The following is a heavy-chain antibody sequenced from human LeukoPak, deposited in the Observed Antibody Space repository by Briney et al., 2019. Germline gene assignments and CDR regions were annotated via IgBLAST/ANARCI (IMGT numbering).Heavy chain of an antibody. CDR2: IYAGDSDI. Sequence: GESLKISCKGSGYTFSTYWIGWVRQMPGKGLEWMGIIYAGDSDIRYSPSFQGQVTISADKSISTAYLQWSSLKASDTAMYYCARRLDGLQLNWFDPWGQGTLVTVSS. D-gene: IGHD1-1*01. J-gene: IGHJ5*02. CDR1: GYTFSTYW. CDR3: ARRLDGLQLNWFDP. V-gene: IGHV5-51*01.